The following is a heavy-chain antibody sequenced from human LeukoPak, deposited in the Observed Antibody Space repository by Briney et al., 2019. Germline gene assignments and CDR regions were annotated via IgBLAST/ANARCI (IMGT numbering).Heavy chain of an antibody. V-gene: IGHV4-4*07. Sequence: SETLSLTCTVSGGSISRHYWSWIRQPAGKGLEWIGRIYTSGSTNYNASLKSRVSMSVDTSKNQFSLKLSSVTAADTAVFYCARENSGSYREFDYWGQGTLVTVSS. CDR3: ARENSGSYREFDY. D-gene: IGHD1-26*01. J-gene: IGHJ4*02. CDR2: IYTSGST. CDR1: GGSISRHY.